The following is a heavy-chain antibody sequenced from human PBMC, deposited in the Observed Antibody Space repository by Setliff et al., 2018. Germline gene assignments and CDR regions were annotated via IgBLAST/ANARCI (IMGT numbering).Heavy chain of an antibody. CDR1: GFIFGSFG. CDR2: IRYDGSSK. Sequence: GGSLRLSCEASGFIFGSFGMYWVRQTPGKGLEWVAYIRYDGSSKYYADSVKGRFTISRDNSKNTLNLQMNDLRIDDTAVYYCAKSAPMVVRGSLGVWGTGTSVTVSS. CDR3: AKSAPMVVRGSLGV. V-gene: IGHV3-30*02. J-gene: IGHJ6*04. D-gene: IGHD2-21*01.